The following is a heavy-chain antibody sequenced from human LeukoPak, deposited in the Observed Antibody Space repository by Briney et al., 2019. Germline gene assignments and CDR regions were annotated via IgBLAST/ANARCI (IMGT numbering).Heavy chain of an antibody. J-gene: IGHJ5*02. D-gene: IGHD7-27*01. V-gene: IGHV3-23*01. CDR1: GFTFSRYA. Sequence: QTGGSLRLSCAASGFTFSRYAMSWVRQAPGKGLEWVSTLSSSGGVTFYADSVKGRFTISRDNSRDTLYLQMNSLRVEDTAVYFCANTSNWGSERGNNWFDPWGQGTLVTASS. CDR2: LSSSGGVT. CDR3: ANTSNWGSERGNNWFDP.